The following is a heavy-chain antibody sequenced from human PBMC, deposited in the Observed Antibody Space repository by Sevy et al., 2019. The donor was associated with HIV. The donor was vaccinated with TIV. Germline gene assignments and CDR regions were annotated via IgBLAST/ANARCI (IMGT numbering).Heavy chain of an antibody. CDR3: AREGVAAAGLDY. CDR1: GYTFTGYY. D-gene: IGHD6-13*01. J-gene: IGHJ4*02. CDR2: INPNSGGT. V-gene: IGHV1-2*02. Sequence: ASVKVSCKASGYTFTGYYMHWVRQAPGQGLEWMGWINPNSGGTNYAQTFQGRVTMTRDTSISTAYMELSRLRSDDTAVYYCAREGVAAAGLDYWGQGTLVTVSS.